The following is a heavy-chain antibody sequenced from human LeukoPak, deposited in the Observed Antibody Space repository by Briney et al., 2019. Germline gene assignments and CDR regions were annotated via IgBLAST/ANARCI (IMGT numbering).Heavy chain of an antibody. J-gene: IGHJ3*02. Sequence: GASVTVSCKVSGYTLTELSMHWVRQAPGQGLEWMGGIIPIFGTANYAQKFQGRVTITADESTSTAYMELSSLRSEDTAVYYCARVHTAMVEWELLRDAFDIWGQGTMVTVSS. D-gene: IGHD1-26*01. CDR1: GYTLTELS. CDR3: ARVHTAMVEWELLRDAFDI. CDR2: IIPIFGTA. V-gene: IGHV1-69*13.